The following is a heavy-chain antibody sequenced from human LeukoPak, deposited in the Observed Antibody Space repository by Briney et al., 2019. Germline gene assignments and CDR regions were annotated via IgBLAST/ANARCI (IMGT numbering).Heavy chain of an antibody. CDR3: ARVISDAYYDSSGYYFDY. CDR2: INHSGST. D-gene: IGHD3-22*01. V-gene: IGHV4-34*01. CDR1: GGSFSGYY. Sequence: SETLSLTCAVYGGSFSGYYWSWIRQPPGKGLEWIGEINHSGSTNYNPSLKSRVTISVDTSKNQFSLKLSSVTAADTAVYYCARVISDAYYDSSGYYFDYWGQGTLVTVSS. J-gene: IGHJ4*02.